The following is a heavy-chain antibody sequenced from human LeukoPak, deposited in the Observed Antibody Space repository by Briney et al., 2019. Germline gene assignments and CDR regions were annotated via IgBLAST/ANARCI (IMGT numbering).Heavy chain of an antibody. CDR2: IYHSGST. Sequence: SQTLSLTCTVSGGSISSGSYYWSWIRQPPGKGLEWIGYIYHSGSTYYNPSLKSRVTISVDRSKNQFSLKLSSVTAADTAVYYCARGLLPDYWGQGTLVTVSS. CDR1: GGSISSGSYY. J-gene: IGHJ4*02. V-gene: IGHV4-30-2*01. CDR3: ARGLLPDY. D-gene: IGHD2-15*01.